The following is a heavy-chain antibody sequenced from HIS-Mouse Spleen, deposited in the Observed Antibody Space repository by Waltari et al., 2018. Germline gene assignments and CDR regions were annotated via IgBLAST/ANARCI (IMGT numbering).Heavy chain of an antibody. J-gene: IGHJ3*02. D-gene: IGHD3-9*01. CDR3: ARRYDRGAFDI. Sequence: QVQLVESGGGVAQPGRSLRLTCAAAGFRFSSDAMQWVRQASGKGLEWVAVISYDGSNKYYADSVMGRFTISRDNSKNTLYLQMNSLRAEDTAVYYCARRYDRGAFDIWGQGTMVTVSS. V-gene: IGHV3-30*04. CDR1: GFRFSSDA. CDR2: ISYDGSNK.